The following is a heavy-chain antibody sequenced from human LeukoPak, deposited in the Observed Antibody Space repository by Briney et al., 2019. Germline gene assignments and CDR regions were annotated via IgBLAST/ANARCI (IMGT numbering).Heavy chain of an antibody. D-gene: IGHD2-21*02. J-gene: IGHJ6*02. V-gene: IGHV1-2*02. CDR2: INPNSGGT. CDR1: GYTFTGYY. CDR3: ARDMAYCGGDCYSLLAGYYYYYGMDV. Sequence: ASVKVSCKASGYTFTGYYMHWVRQAPGQALEWMGWINPNSGGTNYAQKFQGRVTMTRDTSISTAYMELSRLRSDDTAVYYCARDMAYCGGDCYSLLAGYYYYYGMDVWGQGTTVTVSS.